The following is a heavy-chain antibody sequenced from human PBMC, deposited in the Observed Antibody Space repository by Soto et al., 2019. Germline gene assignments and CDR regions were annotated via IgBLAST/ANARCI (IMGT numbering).Heavy chain of an antibody. J-gene: IGHJ4*02. D-gene: IGHD4-4*01. CDR1: GGSISSSSYY. CDR3: APHPHHYSNPSSY. CDR2: IYYSGST. V-gene: IGHV4-39*01. Sequence: SETLSLTCTVSGGSISSSSYYWGWISQPPGKGLEWIGSIYYSGSTYYNPSLKSRVTISVDTSKNQFSLKLSSVTAADTAVYYCAPHPHHYSNPSSYWGQGTLVTVSS.